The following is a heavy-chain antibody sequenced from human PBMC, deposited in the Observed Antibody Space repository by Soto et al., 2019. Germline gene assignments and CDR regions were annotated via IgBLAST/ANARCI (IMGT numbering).Heavy chain of an antibody. D-gene: IGHD2-15*01. Sequence: QITLKESGPTLVKPTQTLTLTCNVSGVSLSTSGVGVGWIRQPPGKALEWLALIYWDDDKRSSPSLKSRLTITKDTSKNQVVLTMTNMAPVDTATYYWARMRAAKFDYWGQGTLVTVSS. J-gene: IGHJ4*02. V-gene: IGHV2-5*02. CDR3: ARMRAAKFDY. CDR2: IYWDDDK. CDR1: GVSLSTSGVG.